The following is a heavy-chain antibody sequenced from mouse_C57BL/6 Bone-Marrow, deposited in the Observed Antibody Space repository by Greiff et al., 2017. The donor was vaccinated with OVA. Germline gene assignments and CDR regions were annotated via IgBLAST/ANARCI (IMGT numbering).Heavy chain of an antibody. CDR1: GYTFTSYW. J-gene: IGHJ2*01. CDR2: IDPSDSYT. Sequence: QVQLKQSGAELVMPGASVKLSCKASGYTFTSYWMHWVKQRPGQGLEWIGEIDPSDSYTNYNQKFKGKSTLTVDKSSSTAYMQLSSLTSEDSAVYYCASLYGSSPFDYWGQGTTLTVSS. V-gene: IGHV1-69*01. CDR3: ASLYGSSPFDY. D-gene: IGHD1-1*01.